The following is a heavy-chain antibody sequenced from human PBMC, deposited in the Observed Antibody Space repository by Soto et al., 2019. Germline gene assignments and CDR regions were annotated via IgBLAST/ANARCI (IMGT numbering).Heavy chain of an antibody. CDR1: GGTFSSYA. CDR3: ASRENWRGGIDY. V-gene: IGHV1-69*04. CDR2: IIPILGIA. J-gene: IGHJ4*02. Sequence: ASVKVSCKASGGTFSSYAISWVRQAPGQGLEWMGRIIPILGIANYAQKFQGRVTITADKSTSTAYMELSSLRSEDTAVYYCASRENWRGGIDYWGQGTLVTVSS. D-gene: IGHD1-1*01.